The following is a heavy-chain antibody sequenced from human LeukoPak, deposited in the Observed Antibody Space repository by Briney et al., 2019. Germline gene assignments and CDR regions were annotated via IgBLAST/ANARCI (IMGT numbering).Heavy chain of an antibody. D-gene: IGHD6-6*01. Sequence: GGSLRLSCAPSVYTFSSYAMSWVRQAPGKGLEWVSAISGSGGSTYYADSVKGRFTISRDNSKNTLYLQMNSLRAEDTAVYYCAKDPAAARPYYFDYWGQGTLVTVSS. J-gene: IGHJ4*02. CDR1: VYTFSSYA. CDR3: AKDPAAARPYYFDY. V-gene: IGHV3-23*01. CDR2: ISGSGGST.